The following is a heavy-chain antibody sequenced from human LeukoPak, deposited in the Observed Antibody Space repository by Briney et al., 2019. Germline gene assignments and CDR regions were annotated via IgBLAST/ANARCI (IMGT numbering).Heavy chain of an antibody. D-gene: IGHD3-10*01. Sequence: LETLSLTCTVSGVSISSYYWGWIRQPPGKGLEWIGSIYYSGSTYYNPSLKSRVTISVDTSKNQFSLKLSSVTAADTAVYYCARHMWFGPGQLYYYMDVWGKGTTVTVSS. V-gene: IGHV4-39*01. CDR2: IYYSGST. CDR3: ARHMWFGPGQLYYYMDV. J-gene: IGHJ6*03. CDR1: GVSISSYY.